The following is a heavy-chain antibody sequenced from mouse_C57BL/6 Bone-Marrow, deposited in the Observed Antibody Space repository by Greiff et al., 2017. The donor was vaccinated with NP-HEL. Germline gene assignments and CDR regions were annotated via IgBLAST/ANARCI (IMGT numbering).Heavy chain of an antibody. Sequence: QVQLQQSGPELVKPGASVKISCKASGYAFSSSWMNWVKQRPGKGLEWIGRIYPGDGDTNYNGKFKGKATLTADKSSSTAYMQLSSLTSEDSAVYFCAGWDYFDYWGQGTTLTVSS. CDR2: IYPGDGDT. CDR1: GYAFSSSW. CDR3: AGWDYFDY. D-gene: IGHD1-1*02. V-gene: IGHV1-82*01. J-gene: IGHJ2*01.